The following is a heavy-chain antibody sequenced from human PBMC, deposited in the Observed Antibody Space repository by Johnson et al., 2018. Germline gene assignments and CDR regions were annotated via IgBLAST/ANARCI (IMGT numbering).Heavy chain of an antibody. Sequence: QLQESGGGVVQPGRSLGLSCAASGFTFSDYGMHWVRQAPGKGLEWVAVIWDDGSNKYYADSVNGRFTGSRDNSNNLLYLQMSSLRAEDTAVYYCARELITARHLDHWGQVTLVTVSS. CDR1: GFTFSDYG. CDR2: IWDDGSNK. V-gene: IGHV3-33*01. D-gene: IGHD6-6*01. J-gene: IGHJ4*02. CDR3: ARELITARHLDH.